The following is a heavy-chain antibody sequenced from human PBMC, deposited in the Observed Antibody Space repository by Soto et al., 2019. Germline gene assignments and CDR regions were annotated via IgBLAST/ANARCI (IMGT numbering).Heavy chain of an antibody. V-gene: IGHV3-74*01. CDR3: ARGCRSNRWYYFDS. Sequence: EVLLVESGGGVVQPGGSLRLSCAASGFTLNNYWMHWVRQAPGKGLEWVSRINIDGRSTTYADSVKGRFSISRDDAKNTLLLQMNSLRDEDTAVYYCARGCRSNRWYYFDSWGQGTLVTVSS. CDR1: GFTLNNYW. D-gene: IGHD2-2*01. J-gene: IGHJ5*01. CDR2: INIDGRST.